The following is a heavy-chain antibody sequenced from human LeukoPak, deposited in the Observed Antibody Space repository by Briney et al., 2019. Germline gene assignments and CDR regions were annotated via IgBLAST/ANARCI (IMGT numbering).Heavy chain of an antibody. D-gene: IGHD3-22*01. Sequence: KPSETLSLTCAVYGGSFSGYYWSWIRQPAGKGLEWIGRIYTSGSTNYNPSLKSRVTMSVDTSKNQFSLKLSSVTAADTAVYYCARCVPDRPYYYDSSSGGNWFDPWGQGTLVTVSS. CDR2: IYTSGST. CDR3: ARCVPDRPYYYDSSSGGNWFDP. V-gene: IGHV4-59*10. CDR1: GGSFSGYY. J-gene: IGHJ5*02.